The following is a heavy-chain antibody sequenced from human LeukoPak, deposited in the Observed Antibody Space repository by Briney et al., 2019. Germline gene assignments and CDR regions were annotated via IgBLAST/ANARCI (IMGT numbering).Heavy chain of an antibody. CDR2: FDPEDGET. V-gene: IGHV1-24*01. Sequence: GASVKVSCKASDYTFTDYFIHFVRQAPGQGLEWMGGFDPEDGETIYAQKFQGRVTMTEDTSTDTAYMELSSLRSEDTAVYYCATVSRWELLNYWGQGTLVTVSS. CDR3: ATVSRWELLNY. D-gene: IGHD1-26*01. CDR1: DYTFTDYF. J-gene: IGHJ4*02.